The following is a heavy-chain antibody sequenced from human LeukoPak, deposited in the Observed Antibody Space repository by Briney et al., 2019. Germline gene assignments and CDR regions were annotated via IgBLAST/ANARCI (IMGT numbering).Heavy chain of an antibody. CDR2: ISAYSGNT. Sequence: ASVKVSCKASGYAFSRYGINWVRQAPGQGLEWMGWISAYSGNTNYAQKLQGRVTMTTDTSTSTAYMELRSPTSDDTAVYYCARDHAASHWFDPWGQGTLVTVSS. CDR3: ARDHAASHWFDP. J-gene: IGHJ5*02. D-gene: IGHD6-25*01. V-gene: IGHV1-18*01. CDR1: GYAFSRYG.